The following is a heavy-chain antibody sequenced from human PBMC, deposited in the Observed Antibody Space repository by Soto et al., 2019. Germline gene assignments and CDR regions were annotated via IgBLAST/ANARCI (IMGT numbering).Heavy chain of an antibody. V-gene: IGHV1-69*12. CDR1: GGTFRSYA. Sequence: QVQLVQSGAEVKKPGSSVKVSCKASGGTFRSYAISWVRQAPGQGLEWMGGIIPIFGTANYAQKFQGRVTITADESTSTPYMELSSLRSEDTAVYYCALHYGSGSNYYYYGMDVWGQGTTVTVSS. D-gene: IGHD3-10*01. J-gene: IGHJ6*02. CDR3: ALHYGSGSNYYYYGMDV. CDR2: IIPIFGTA.